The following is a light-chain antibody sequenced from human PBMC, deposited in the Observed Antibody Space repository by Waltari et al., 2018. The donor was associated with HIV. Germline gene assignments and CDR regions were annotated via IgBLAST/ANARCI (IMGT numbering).Light chain of an antibody. Sequence: QPLLTQPPSASGTPGQRLTRPCSGRRSILGSTYRTWYQQLPGTATRLLIVMSDQRPSGVPDRVSESKSGTSASLAISGLRSEDEAEYYCAAWDDSLSATVFGGGTKLTVL. CDR2: MSD. CDR3: AAWDDSLSATV. V-gene: IGLV1-47*01. J-gene: IGLJ2*01. CDR1: RSILGSTY.